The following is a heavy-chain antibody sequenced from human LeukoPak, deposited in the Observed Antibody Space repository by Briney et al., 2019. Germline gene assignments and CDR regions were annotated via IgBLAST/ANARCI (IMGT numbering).Heavy chain of an antibody. D-gene: IGHD6-13*01. CDR1: GGSFSGYY. CDR3: ARYGSWYSLDY. CDR2: INHSGST. J-gene: IGHJ4*02. V-gene: IGHV4-34*01. Sequence: PSETLTLTCAVYGGSFSGYYRSWIRQPPGKGLEWIGEINHSGSTNYNPSLKSRVTISVDTSKNQFSLKLSSVTAADTAVYYCARYGSWYSLDYWGQGTLVTVSS.